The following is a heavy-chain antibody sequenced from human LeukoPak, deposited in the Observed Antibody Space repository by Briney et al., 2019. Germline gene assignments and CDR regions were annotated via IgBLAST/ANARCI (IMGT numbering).Heavy chain of an antibody. Sequence: GGSLRLSYAASGFTFSSYWMSWVRQAPGKGLEWVANIKQDGSEKYYVDSVKGRFTISRDNAKNSLYLQMNSLRAEDTAVYYCASTYGDRYYFDYRGQGTLVTVSS. CDR2: IKQDGSEK. V-gene: IGHV3-7*01. J-gene: IGHJ4*02. CDR1: GFTFSSYW. D-gene: IGHD4-17*01. CDR3: ASTYGDRYYFDY.